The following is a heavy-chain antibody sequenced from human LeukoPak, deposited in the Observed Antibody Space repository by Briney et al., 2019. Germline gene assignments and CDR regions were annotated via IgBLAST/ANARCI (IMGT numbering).Heavy chain of an antibody. V-gene: IGHV4-39*07. D-gene: IGHD6-19*01. CDR1: GGSISSSSYY. Sequence: SETLSLTCTVSGGSISSSSYYWGWIRQPPGKGLEWIGYIYYSGSTYHNPSLKSRVTISVDTSKNQFSLRLSSVTAADTAIYYCARAVSGRFDYWGQVTLVTVSS. J-gene: IGHJ4*02. CDR2: IYYSGST. CDR3: ARAVSGRFDY.